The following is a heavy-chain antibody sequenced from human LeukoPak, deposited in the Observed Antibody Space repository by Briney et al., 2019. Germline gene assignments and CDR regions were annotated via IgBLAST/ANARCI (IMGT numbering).Heavy chain of an antibody. CDR2: ISRSSGYV. D-gene: IGHD6-13*01. Sequence: GGSLILSCAASGFTLSSCSMNWVRQAPGEGLEWVSSISRSSGYVFYADSMKGRFTVSRDNSKNSLYLQMNTLRAEDTAVYYCARFPEGSSTWSIDFWGQGTLVTVSS. V-gene: IGHV3-21*01. CDR3: ARFPEGSSTWSIDF. CDR1: GFTLSSCS. J-gene: IGHJ4*02.